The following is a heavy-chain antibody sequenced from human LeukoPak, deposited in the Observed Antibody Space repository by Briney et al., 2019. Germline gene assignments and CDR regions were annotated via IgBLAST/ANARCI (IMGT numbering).Heavy chain of an antibody. J-gene: IGHJ4*02. V-gene: IGHV1-24*01. D-gene: IGHD4-23*01. CDR2: FDPEDGET. Sequence: ASVKVSCKVSGYTLTELSMHWVRQAPGKGLEWMGGFDPEDGETIYAQKFQGRVTMTEDTSTGTAYMELISLRSEDTAVYYCATDRGFYGGNSEYYFDYWGQGTLVTVSS. CDR1: GYTLTELS. CDR3: ATDRGFYGGNSEYYFDY.